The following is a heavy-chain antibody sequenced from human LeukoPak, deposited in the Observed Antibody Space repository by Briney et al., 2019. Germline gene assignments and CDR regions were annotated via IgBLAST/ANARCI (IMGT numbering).Heavy chain of an antibody. CDR1: GGAITGYY. CDR2: IYYSGST. J-gene: IGHJ4*02. Sequence: SETLSLTCTVSGGAITGYYWSWIRQPPGKGLEWIGYIYYSGSTNYNPSLKSRVTMSVDASKKQFSLKLSSVTAADTAVYYCARGRPPHDYGTLFDYWGQGTLVTVSS. V-gene: IGHV4-59*01. CDR3: ARGRPPHDYGTLFDY. D-gene: IGHD4-17*01.